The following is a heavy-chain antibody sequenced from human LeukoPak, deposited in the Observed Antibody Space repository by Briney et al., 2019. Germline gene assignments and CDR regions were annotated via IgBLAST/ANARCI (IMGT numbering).Heavy chain of an antibody. D-gene: IGHD3-3*01. J-gene: IGHJ4*02. V-gene: IGHV4-59*01. CDR1: GGSISSYY. Sequence: SETLSLTCTVSGGSISSYYWSWIRHPPGKGLEWIGYIYYSGSTNYNPSLKSRVTISVDTSKNQFSLKLSSVTAADTAVYYCAREAQGFWSGYFDYWGQGTLVTVSS. CDR2: IYYSGST. CDR3: AREAQGFWSGYFDY.